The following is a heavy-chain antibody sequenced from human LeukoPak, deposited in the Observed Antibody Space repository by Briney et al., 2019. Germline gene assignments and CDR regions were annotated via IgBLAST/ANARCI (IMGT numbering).Heavy chain of an antibody. CDR3: VGSGKNFYYYGMDV. D-gene: IGHD3-10*01. CDR2: ISSSGSTI. Sequence: GGSLRLSCAASGFTFSSYEMNWVRQAPGKGLEWVSYISSSGSTIYYADSVKGRFTISRDNAKNSPYLQMNSLRAEDTAVDYCVGSGKNFYYYGMDVWGQGTTVTVSS. J-gene: IGHJ6*02. V-gene: IGHV3-48*03. CDR1: GFTFSSYE.